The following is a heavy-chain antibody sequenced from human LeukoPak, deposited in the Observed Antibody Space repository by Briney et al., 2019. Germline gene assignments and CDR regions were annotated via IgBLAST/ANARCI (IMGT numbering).Heavy chain of an antibody. CDR2: INHRGST. D-gene: IGHD5-12*01. CDR1: GGSFSGYY. Sequence: SETLSLTCAVYGGSFSGYYWSWIRQPPGKGLEWIGEINHRGSTNCNPSLKSRVTISVHTSKNQFSLKLSSVTAADTAVYYCASGDRGYSGYDSDYWGQGTLVTVSS. V-gene: IGHV4-34*01. CDR3: ASGDRGYSGYDSDY. J-gene: IGHJ4*02.